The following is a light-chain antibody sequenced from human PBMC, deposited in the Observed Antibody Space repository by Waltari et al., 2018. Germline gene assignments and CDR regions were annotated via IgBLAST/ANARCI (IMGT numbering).Light chain of an antibody. CDR3: ALYMGSGIWV. V-gene: IGLV8-61*01. CDR2: KAN. J-gene: IGLJ3*02. CDR1: SGSLSTTSY. Sequence: QTVVTQEPSLSVYPGGTVTLTCALSSGSLSTTSYATWYQQTPGQAPHTLVYKANARSSGVSDRFSGSILGNTAALTITGAQAEDESDYYCALYMGSGIWVFGGWTRLTVL.